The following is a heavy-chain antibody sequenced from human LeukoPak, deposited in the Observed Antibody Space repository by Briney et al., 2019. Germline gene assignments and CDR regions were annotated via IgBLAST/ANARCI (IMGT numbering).Heavy chain of an antibody. CDR1: GFTFDDYP. J-gene: IGHJ4*02. V-gene: IGHV3-43*02. CDR3: ARPASGGLSEDY. D-gene: IGHD3-10*01. Sequence: GGSLRLSCAASGFTFDDYPMHWVRQVPGQGLEWVSLISGDGGTTYYADSVKGRFTISRDNSKNTLYLQMNSLRAEDTAIYYCARPASGGLSEDYWGQGSLVTVSP. CDR2: ISGDGGTT.